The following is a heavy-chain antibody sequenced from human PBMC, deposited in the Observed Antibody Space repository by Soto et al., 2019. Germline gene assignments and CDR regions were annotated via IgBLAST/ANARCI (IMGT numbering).Heavy chain of an antibody. CDR1: GFTFDDYA. Sequence: GGSLRLSCAASGFTFDDYAMHWVRQAPGKGLEWVSGISWNSGSIGYADSVKGRFTISRDNAKNSLYLQMNSLRAEDTALYYCAKDMEGGIAAAGSYFDYWGQGTLVTVSS. V-gene: IGHV3-9*01. CDR3: AKDMEGGIAAAGSYFDY. D-gene: IGHD6-13*01. J-gene: IGHJ4*02. CDR2: ISWNSGSI.